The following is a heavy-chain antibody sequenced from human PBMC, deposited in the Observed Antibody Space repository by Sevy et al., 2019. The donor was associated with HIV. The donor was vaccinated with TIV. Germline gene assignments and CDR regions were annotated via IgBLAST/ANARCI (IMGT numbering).Heavy chain of an antibody. Sequence: ASVKVSCKASGYSFPSHDINWVRQASGQGREWMGWMKPNSGNTGYAQKFKGRVTLTRNTSISTAYMEVSSLTSEDTAVYYCARTGGTFDVWGQGTMVTVSS. D-gene: IGHD1-26*01. J-gene: IGHJ3*01. CDR2: MKPNSGNT. V-gene: IGHV1-8*01. CDR1: GYSFPSHD. CDR3: ARTGGTFDV.